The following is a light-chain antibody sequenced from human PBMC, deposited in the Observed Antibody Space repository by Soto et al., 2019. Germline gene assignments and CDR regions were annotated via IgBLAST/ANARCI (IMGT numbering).Light chain of an antibody. CDR1: DIGSKS. J-gene: IGLJ3*02. CDR3: QVWDSSSDHGV. Sequence: SYELTQPPSVSVAPGKTARITCGGNDIGSKSVHWSQQKSGQAPVLVIYYDSDRPSGIPERFSGSNSGNTATLTISRVEAGDEADYYCQVWDSSSDHGVFGGGTKLTVL. CDR2: YDS. V-gene: IGLV3-21*04.